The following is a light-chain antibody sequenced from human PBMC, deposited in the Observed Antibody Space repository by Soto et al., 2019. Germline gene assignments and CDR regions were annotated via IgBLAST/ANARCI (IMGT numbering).Light chain of an antibody. Sequence: QSALTQPASVSGSPGQSITISCTGTSSDVGAYNLVSWYQHLPDKAPKLIISEVTNRPSGVSDRFSGSKSGNTASLTISGLQAEEEDDYYCASLTTTNFVFGSGTTVTVL. CDR3: ASLTTTNFV. CDR1: SSDVGAYNL. CDR2: EVT. J-gene: IGLJ1*01. V-gene: IGLV2-14*01.